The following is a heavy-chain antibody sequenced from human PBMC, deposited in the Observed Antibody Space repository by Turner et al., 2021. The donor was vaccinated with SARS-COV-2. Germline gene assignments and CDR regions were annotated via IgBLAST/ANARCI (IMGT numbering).Heavy chain of an antibody. CDR2: FDPEDGET. CDR3: ATGYAYCGGDCSIYY. Sequence: QVQLVQSGAEVKKPGASVKVSCKVSGYTLIELSMHWVQQAPGNGLEWMGGFDPEDGETIYAQKFQGRVTMTEDTSTDTAYMELSSLRSEDTAMYYCATGYAYCGGDCSIYYWGQGTLVTVSS. J-gene: IGHJ4*02. CDR1: GYTLIELS. V-gene: IGHV1-24*01. D-gene: IGHD2-21*02.